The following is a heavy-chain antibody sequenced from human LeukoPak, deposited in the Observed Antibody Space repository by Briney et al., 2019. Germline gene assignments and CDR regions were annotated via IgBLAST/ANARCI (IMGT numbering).Heavy chain of an antibody. CDR2: IPYDGSNK. Sequence: GGSLRLSCAASGFTFSSYAMHWVRQAPGKGLEWVAVIPYDGSNKYYADSVKGRFTISRDNSKNTLYLQMNSLRAEDTAVYYCARNPRQGRVLYAFDIWGQGTMVTVSS. J-gene: IGHJ3*02. CDR1: GFTFSSYA. CDR3: ARNPRQGRVLYAFDI. V-gene: IGHV3-30*04.